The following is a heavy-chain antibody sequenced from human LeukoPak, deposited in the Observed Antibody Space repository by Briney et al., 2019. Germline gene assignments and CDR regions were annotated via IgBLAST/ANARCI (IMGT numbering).Heavy chain of an antibody. D-gene: IGHD3-22*01. CDR1: GGTFSSYT. Sequence: SVKVSCKASGGTFSSYTISWVRQAPGQGLEWMGRIIPILGIANYAQKFQGRVTITADKSTSTAYMELSSLRSEDTAVYYCSRALDADYDSSGYYYERVAFDYWGQGTLVTVSS. J-gene: IGHJ4*02. V-gene: IGHV1-69*02. CDR2: IIPILGIA. CDR3: SRALDADYDSSGYYYERVAFDY.